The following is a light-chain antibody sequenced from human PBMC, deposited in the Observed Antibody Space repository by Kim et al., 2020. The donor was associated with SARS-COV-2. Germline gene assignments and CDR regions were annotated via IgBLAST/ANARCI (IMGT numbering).Light chain of an antibody. V-gene: IGLV3-1*01. J-gene: IGLJ2*01. CDR3: QAWDSSSDVV. CDR1: KLGDKY. CDR2: QDS. Sequence: VSPGQTASITCSGDKLGDKYACWYQQKPGQSPVLVIYQDSKRPSGIPERFSGSNSGNTATLTISGTQAMDEADYYCQAWDSSSDVVFGGGTQLTVL.